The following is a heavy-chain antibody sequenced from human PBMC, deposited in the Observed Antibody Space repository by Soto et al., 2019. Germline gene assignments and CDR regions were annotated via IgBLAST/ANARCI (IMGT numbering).Heavy chain of an antibody. V-gene: IGHV1-2*04. D-gene: IGHD4-17*01. CDR3: ARGDPMYGSWFDP. CDR2: INPNSGGT. CDR1: GYTFTVYY. J-gene: IGHJ5*02. Sequence: GASVKVSCKASGYTFTVYYMHCVRQAPGQGLEWMGWINPNSGGTNYAQKFQGWVTMTRDTSISTAYMELSRLRSDDTAVYYCARGDPMYGSWFDPWGQGTLVTVSS.